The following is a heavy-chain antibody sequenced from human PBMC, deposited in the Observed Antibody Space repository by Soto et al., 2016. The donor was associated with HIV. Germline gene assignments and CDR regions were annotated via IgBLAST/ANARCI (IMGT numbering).Heavy chain of an antibody. CDR2: VYYSGGV. D-gene: IGHD5-12*01. J-gene: IGHJ5*02. Sequence: VQLLQSGPGLVKPSETLSVNCTISGGPISQYYWNWIRQSPGKGLEWLGYVYYSGGVSYNPSLKSRLFMSMDTSKAQFSLRLTSLTAADTAIYYCAGYKITPGENWLDPWGQGTRSPSLQ. CDR1: GGPISQYY. V-gene: IGHV4-59*01. CDR3: AGYKITPGENWLDP.